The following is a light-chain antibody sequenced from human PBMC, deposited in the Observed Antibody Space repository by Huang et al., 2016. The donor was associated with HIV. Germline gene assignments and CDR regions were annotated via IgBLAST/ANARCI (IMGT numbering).Light chain of an antibody. CDR2: KVS. V-gene: IGKV2-30*02. CDR1: QSLGHSDGNTY. Sequence: DVVVTPSPLPPLVPLGQPAALYCRSSQSLGHSDGNTYLNWFQQRPGQSPRRLIYKVSTRESGVPVGCSGSGSGTDFTLKISRVEAEHVGVYYCMQGTHWPPGLTFGGGTKVEIK. J-gene: IGKJ4*01. CDR3: MQGTHWPPGLT.